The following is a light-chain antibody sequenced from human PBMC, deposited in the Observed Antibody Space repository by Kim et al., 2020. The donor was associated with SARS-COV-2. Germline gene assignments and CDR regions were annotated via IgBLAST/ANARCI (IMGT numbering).Light chain of an antibody. J-gene: IGKJ4*01. CDR1: QSVSSN. CDR3: QQYNNWPLLT. CDR2: GAT. Sequence: VAPGERATLSCRASQSVSSNLGWYQQRPGQTPRLLIYGATTRATGVPARFSGSGAATEFTLTINSLQSEDVAVYYCQQYNNWPLLTFGGGTKLEI. V-gene: IGKV3-15*01.